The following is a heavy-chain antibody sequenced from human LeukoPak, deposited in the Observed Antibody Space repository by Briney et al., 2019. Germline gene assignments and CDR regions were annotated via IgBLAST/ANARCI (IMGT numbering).Heavy chain of an antibody. CDR1: GGSISSSSYY. CDR3: ARHIVPSRIAARPYYFDY. CDR2: IYYGGST. Sequence: SETLSLTCTVSGGSISSSSYYWGWIRQPPGKGLEWIGSIYYGGSTYNNPSLKSRVTISVDTSKNQFSLKLSSVTAADTAVYYCARHIVPSRIAARPYYFDYWGQGTLVTVSS. D-gene: IGHD6-13*01. V-gene: IGHV4-39*01. J-gene: IGHJ4*02.